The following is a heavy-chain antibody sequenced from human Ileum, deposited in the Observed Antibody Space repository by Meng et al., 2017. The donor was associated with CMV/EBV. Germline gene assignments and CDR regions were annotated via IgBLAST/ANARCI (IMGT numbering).Heavy chain of an antibody. V-gene: IGHV3-23*01. Sequence: GGSLRLSCAASGFTFNTYSMNWVRQAPGKGLEWVSSISGSGGTAYYADSVKGRFTISRDNSKNTLYLQMDSLRAEDTAVYYCAKSLTYFHYHGMDVWGQGTTVTVSS. J-gene: IGHJ6*02. CDR2: ISGSGGTA. CDR3: AKSLTYFHYHGMDV. D-gene: IGHD4/OR15-4a*01. CDR1: GFTFNTYS.